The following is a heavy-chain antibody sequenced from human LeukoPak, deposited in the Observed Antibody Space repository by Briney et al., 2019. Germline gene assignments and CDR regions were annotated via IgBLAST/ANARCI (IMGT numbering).Heavy chain of an antibody. CDR3: SRGRYIDY. CDR1: GFTFSSYA. Sequence: GGSLRLSCTASGFTFSSYAMGWVRQAPGKGLEWVSGIIGSGGSTYYADSVKGRFTISRDNAKNTLYLQMNSLRAEDTAVYYCSRGRYIDYWGQGTLVTVSS. J-gene: IGHJ4*02. D-gene: IGHD3-10*01. V-gene: IGHV3-23*01. CDR2: IIGSGGST.